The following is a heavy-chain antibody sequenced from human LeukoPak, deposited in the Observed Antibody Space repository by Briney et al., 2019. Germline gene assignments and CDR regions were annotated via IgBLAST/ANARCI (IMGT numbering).Heavy chain of an antibody. Sequence: ASVKVSCKTSGYTFRNYGITWVRQIPGQGLEWMGWISPYNGNTNYAQKLQGRVTMTTDTSTSTAYMELRSLASDDTAVYYCARGGVTSVVDVWGKGTTVTISS. CDR1: GYTFRNYG. CDR2: ISPYNGNT. J-gene: IGHJ6*04. CDR3: ARGGVTSVVDV. V-gene: IGHV1-18*01. D-gene: IGHD4-23*01.